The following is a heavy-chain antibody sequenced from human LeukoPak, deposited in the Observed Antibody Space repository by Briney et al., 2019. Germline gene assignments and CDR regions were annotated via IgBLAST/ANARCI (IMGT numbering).Heavy chain of an antibody. J-gene: IGHJ5*02. D-gene: IGHD6-25*01. Sequence: PGGSLRLSCAASGFTFSSYAMSWVRQAPGKGLEWVSAISGSGSSTYYADSVKGRFTISRDNSKNTLYLQMNSLRAEDTAVYYCAKAPRRSPDNWFDPWGQGTLVTVSS. CDR2: ISGSGSST. CDR3: AKAPRRSPDNWFDP. V-gene: IGHV3-23*01. CDR1: GFTFSSYA.